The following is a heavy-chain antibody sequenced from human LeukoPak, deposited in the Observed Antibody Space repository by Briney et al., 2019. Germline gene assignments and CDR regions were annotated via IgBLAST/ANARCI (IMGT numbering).Heavy chain of an antibody. CDR3: AMTTVVTGHYYYYGMDV. J-gene: IGHJ6*02. Sequence: ASVKVSCKASGYTFTSYSISWVRQAPGQGLEWMGWISAYNGNTNYAQKLQGRVTMTTDTSTSTAYMELRSLRSDDTAVYYCAMTTVVTGHYYYYGMDVWGQGTTVTVSS. CDR2: ISAYNGNT. D-gene: IGHD4-23*01. V-gene: IGHV1-18*01. CDR1: GYTFTSYS.